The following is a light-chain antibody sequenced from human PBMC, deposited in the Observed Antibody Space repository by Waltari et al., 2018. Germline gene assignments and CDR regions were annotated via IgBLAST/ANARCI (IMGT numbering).Light chain of an antibody. CDR1: SSDIGAYNF. Sequence: PGQSITISCTGTSSDIGAYNFFSWYQKHPGKAPKVMIYDVNNRPSGVSSRFSGSKSGNTASLTISGLQAEDEADYYCSSYTTGSTRYVFGSGTKVTVL. J-gene: IGLJ1*01. CDR3: SSYTTGSTRYV. CDR2: DVN. V-gene: IGLV2-14*03.